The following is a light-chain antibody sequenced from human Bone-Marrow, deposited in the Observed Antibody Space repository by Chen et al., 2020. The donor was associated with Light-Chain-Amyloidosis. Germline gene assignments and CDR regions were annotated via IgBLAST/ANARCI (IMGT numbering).Light chain of an antibody. Sequence: SYVLTQPSSVSVAPGQTATITCGGNNIGSTSVHGYQQTSGQAPLLVVYDDSARPSGIPERLSGVNSGNTATLTISRVEAGDEADYYCQVCDRSSDRPVFGGGTKLTVL. CDR3: QVCDRSSDRPV. V-gene: IGLV3-21*02. CDR1: NIGSTS. CDR2: DDS. J-gene: IGLJ3*02.